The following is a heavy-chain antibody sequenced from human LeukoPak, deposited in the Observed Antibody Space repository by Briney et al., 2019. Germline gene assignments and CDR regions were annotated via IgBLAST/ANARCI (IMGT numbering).Heavy chain of an antibody. J-gene: IGHJ4*02. CDR2: INHSGST. CDR3: ARKASIRGGFH. Sequence: PSETLSLTCTVSGGSISSRSNYWGWIRQPPGKGLEWIGEINHSGSTNNNPSLKSRITISVDTSKNQFSLKLISVTAADTAVYYCARKASIRGGFHWGQGTLVTVSS. CDR1: GGSISSRSNY. D-gene: IGHD2-2*01. V-gene: IGHV4-39*07.